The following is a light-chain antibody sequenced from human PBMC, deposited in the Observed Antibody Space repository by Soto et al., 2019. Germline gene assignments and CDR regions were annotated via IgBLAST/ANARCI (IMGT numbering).Light chain of an antibody. V-gene: IGKV3-15*01. Sequence: EIVMTQSPATLSVSPGERAALSCRASQTVYNNLAWYQQKPGQAPRLLIYGASARATGIPARFSGSGSGTEFPLTVSSLQSEDFAVYYCQQYSNWPLTFGGGTKVEIK. J-gene: IGKJ4*01. CDR3: QQYSNWPLT. CDR1: QTVYNN. CDR2: GAS.